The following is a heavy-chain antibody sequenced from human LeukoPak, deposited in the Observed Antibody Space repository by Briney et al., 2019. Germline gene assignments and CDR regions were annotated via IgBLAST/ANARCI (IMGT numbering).Heavy chain of an antibody. D-gene: IGHD4-17*01. J-gene: IGHJ5*02. V-gene: IGHV1-69*13. CDR3: VREATVLNWFDP. CDR1: GGTFSSYA. CDR2: IIPIFGTA. Sequence: SVKVSCKASGGTFSSYAISWVRQAPGQGLEWMGGIIPIFGTANYAQKFQGRVTITADESTSTAYMELSSLRSEDTAVYYCVREATVLNWFDPWGQGTLVTVSS.